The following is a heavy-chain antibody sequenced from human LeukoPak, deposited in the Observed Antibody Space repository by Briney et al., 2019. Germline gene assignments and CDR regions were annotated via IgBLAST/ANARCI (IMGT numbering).Heavy chain of an antibody. J-gene: IGHJ6*03. CDR3: ARSADSSPAGAYYYYMDV. CDR2: IYYSGST. V-gene: IGHV4-39*01. CDR1: GGSISSSSYY. D-gene: IGHD3-22*01. Sequence: SETLSLTCTVSGGSISSSSYYWGWIRQPPGKGLEWIGSIYYSGSTYYNPSLKSRVTISVDTSKNQFSLKLSSVTAADTAVYYCARSADSSPAGAYYYYMDVWGKGTTVTVSS.